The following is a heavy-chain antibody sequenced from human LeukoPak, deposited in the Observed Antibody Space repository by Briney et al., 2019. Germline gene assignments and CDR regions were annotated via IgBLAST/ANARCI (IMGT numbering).Heavy chain of an antibody. CDR2: IYPGGSA. V-gene: IGHV4-4*07. CDR3: ARDPGDYNHDWYFDF. D-gene: IGHD4-17*01. CDR1: GGSLSSYD. Sequence: WETLSLTCTVSGGSLSSYDWIWVRHPAGKGLEFIALIYPGGSADYNASLKSRVTMSVDTSKNQFSLRLSSVTAADAAVYDCARDPGDYNHDWYFDFWGRGTLVTVSS. J-gene: IGHJ2*01.